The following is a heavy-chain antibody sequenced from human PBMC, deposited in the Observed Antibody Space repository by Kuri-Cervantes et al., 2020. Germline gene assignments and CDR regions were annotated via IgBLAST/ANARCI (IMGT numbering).Heavy chain of an antibody. CDR2: ISYDGSNK. J-gene: IGHJ4*02. V-gene: IGHV3-30*01. D-gene: IGHD6-6*01. CDR3: ARDDEYSSSLLDY. Sequence: GGSLRLSCAASGLTFSSYAMHWVRQAPGKGLEWVAVISYDGSNKYYADSVKGRFTISRDNSKNTLYLQMNSLRAEDTAVYYCARDDEYSSSLLDYWGQGTLVTVSS. CDR1: GLTFSSYA.